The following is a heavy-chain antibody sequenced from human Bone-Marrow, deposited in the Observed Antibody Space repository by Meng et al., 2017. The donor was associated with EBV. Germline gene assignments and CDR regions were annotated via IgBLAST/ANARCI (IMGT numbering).Heavy chain of an antibody. Sequence: EVQLVGSXXXXXKPXGXXXLSCADSGFTFSSYSMNWVRQAPGKGLEWVSSISSSSSYIYYADSVKGRFTISRDNAKNSLYLQMNSLRAEDTAVYYCARADEYPACFDYWGQGTLVTVSS. V-gene: IGHV3-21*01. D-gene: IGHD2/OR15-2a*01. CDR1: GFTFSSYS. CDR2: ISSSSSYI. CDR3: ARADEYPACFDY. J-gene: IGHJ4*02.